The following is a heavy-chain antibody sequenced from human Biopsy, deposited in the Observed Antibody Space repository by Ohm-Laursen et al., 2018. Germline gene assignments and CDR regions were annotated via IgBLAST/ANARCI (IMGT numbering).Heavy chain of an antibody. CDR1: GASVSSGSYD. J-gene: IGHJ3*01. V-gene: IGHV4-61*01. CDR2: ISKGGDT. D-gene: IGHD1-1*01. Sequence: GTLSLTCTVSGASVSSGSYDWSWIRQSPGKGLEWIGFISKGGDTTYNPSLRGRVAISVDTSKNQFSLKLSSVTAADTAIFFCARLYRLDDYWNDDPPDAFDVWGQGTRVTVSS. CDR3: ARLYRLDDYWNDDPPDAFDV.